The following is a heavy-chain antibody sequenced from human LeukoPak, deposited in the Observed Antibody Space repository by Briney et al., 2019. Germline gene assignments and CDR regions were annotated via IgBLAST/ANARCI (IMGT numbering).Heavy chain of an antibody. J-gene: IGHJ4*02. CDR3: TRAGYSGSSGWYYFDY. CDR2: IRSKAYGGTT. Sequence: GGSLRLSCAASGLTFSNAWMSWVRQAPGKGLEWVGFIRSKAYGGTTEYAASVKGRFTISRDDSKSIAYLQMNSLKTEDTAVYCCTRAGYSGSSGWYYFDYWGQGTLVTVSS. D-gene: IGHD6-19*01. V-gene: IGHV3-49*04. CDR1: GLTFSNAW.